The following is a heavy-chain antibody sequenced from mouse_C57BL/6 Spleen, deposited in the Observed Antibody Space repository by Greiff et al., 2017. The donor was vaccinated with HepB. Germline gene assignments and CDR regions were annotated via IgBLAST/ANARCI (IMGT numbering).Heavy chain of an antibody. CDR2: IDPSDSYT. Sequence: VQLQQSGAELVKPGASVKLSCKASGYTFTSYWMQWVKQRPGQGLEWIGEIDPSDSYTNYNQKFKGKATLTVDTSSSTAYMQLSSLTSEDSAVYYCARNYYGSSYFDYWGQGTTLTVSS. CDR1: GYTFTSYW. J-gene: IGHJ2*01. V-gene: IGHV1-50*01. D-gene: IGHD1-1*01. CDR3: ARNYYGSSYFDY.